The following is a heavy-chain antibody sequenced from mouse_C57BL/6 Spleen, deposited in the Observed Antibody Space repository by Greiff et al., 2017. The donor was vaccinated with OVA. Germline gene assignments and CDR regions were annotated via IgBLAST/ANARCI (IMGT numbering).Heavy chain of an antibody. J-gene: IGHJ4*01. D-gene: IGHD1-1*01. CDR3: ARGTTVVHYNARDF. CDR1: GYAFSRSW. CDR2: IYPGDGDT. V-gene: IGHV1-82*01. Sequence: QVQLKQSGPELVKPGASVKISCKASGYAFSRSWMHWVKQRPGKGLEWIGRIYPGDGDTNYNGKFKGKATLTADKSSSTAYMHISSLTSEDSAVYYCARGTTVVHYNARDFWGQGTPATGSS.